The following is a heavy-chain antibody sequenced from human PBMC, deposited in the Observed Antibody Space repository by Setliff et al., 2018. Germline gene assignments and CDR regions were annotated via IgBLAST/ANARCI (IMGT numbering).Heavy chain of an antibody. CDR3: ARRNTAMVYGFDI. V-gene: IGHV5-51*01. J-gene: IGHJ3*02. CDR2: IYPGDSDT. CDR1: GYTLTELS. Sequence: KVSCKVSGYTLTELSMHWVRQAPGKGLEWMGIIYPGDSDTRYSPSFQGQVTISADKSINTAYLQWSSLKASDTAMYYCARRNTAMVYGFDIWGQGTMVTVSS. D-gene: IGHD5-18*01.